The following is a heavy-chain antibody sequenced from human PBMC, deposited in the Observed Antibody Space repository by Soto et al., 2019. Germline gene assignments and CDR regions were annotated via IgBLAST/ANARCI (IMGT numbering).Heavy chain of an antibody. CDR3: ARGHYGMDV. V-gene: IGHV3-11*05. J-gene: IGHJ6*02. CDR2: ISTTNSYR. Sequence: QVQLVESGGGFVKPGGSLRLSCAASGFTFSDFYMTWIRQAPGKGLEWISYISTTNSYRDYADSVKGRFTISRDNAKNSLYLQMNSLRAEDTAVYYCARGHYGMDVWGQGTTVTVSS. CDR1: GFTFSDFY.